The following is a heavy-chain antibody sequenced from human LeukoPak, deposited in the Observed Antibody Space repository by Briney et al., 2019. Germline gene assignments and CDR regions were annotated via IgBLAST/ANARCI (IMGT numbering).Heavy chain of an antibody. CDR1: GFTFSNFW. D-gene: IGHD3-10*01. CDR3: ARGPTYGSRSDFLEY. V-gene: IGHV3-7*01. J-gene: IGHJ4*02. CDR2: IKDDGSAK. Sequence: PGGSLRVSCTVSGFTFSNFWMSWVRQAPGKGLERVANIKDDGSAKFYLASVEGRFTISRDNAKNSLYLQMNSLRVEDTAVYYCARGPTYGSRSDFLEYWGLGTLVTVSS.